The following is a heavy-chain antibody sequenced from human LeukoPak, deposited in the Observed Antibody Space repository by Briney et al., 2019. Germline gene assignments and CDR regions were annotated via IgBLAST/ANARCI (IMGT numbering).Heavy chain of an antibody. V-gene: IGHV3-23*01. CDR3: AKYSSSWYYLDY. J-gene: IGHJ4*02. Sequence: GGSLRLSCAASGFSFYNYAMTWVRQAPGKGLEWVSTISGGGGSTHYADSVKGRFTISRDNSKSTLYLQVNSLRAEDTAVYYCAKYSSSWYYLDYWGQGTLVTVSS. CDR2: ISGGGGST. D-gene: IGHD6-13*01. CDR1: GFSFYNYA.